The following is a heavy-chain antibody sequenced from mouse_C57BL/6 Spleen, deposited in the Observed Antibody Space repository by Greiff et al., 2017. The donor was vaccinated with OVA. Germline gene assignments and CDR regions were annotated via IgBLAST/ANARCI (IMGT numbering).Heavy chain of an antibody. J-gene: IGHJ2*01. Sequence: QVQLQQPGAELVKPGASVKLSCKASGYTFTSYWMHWVKQRPGQGLEWIGMIHPNSGSTNYNEKFKSKATLTVDKSSSTAYMQLSSLTSEDSAVYYCATFYDGYLYYFDYWGQGTTLTVSS. D-gene: IGHD2-3*01. CDR1: GYTFTSYW. V-gene: IGHV1-64*01. CDR3: ATFYDGYLYYFDY. CDR2: IHPNSGST.